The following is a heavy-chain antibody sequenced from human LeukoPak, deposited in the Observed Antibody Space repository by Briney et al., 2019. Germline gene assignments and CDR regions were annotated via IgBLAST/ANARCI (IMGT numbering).Heavy chain of an antibody. Sequence: GASVKVSCKASGYTFTGYYMHWVRQAPGQGLEWMGWINPNSGGTNYAQKFRGRVTMTRDTSINTAYMELSRLRSDDTAVYYCARGGIVVGYHFDYWGQGTLVTVSS. V-gene: IGHV1-2*02. CDR3: ARGGIVVGYHFDY. CDR1: GYTFTGYY. D-gene: IGHD3-22*01. CDR2: INPNSGGT. J-gene: IGHJ4*02.